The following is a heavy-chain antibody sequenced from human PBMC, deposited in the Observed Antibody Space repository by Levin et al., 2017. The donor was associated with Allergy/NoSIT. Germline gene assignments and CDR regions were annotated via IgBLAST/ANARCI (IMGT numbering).Heavy chain of an antibody. D-gene: IGHD6-13*01. CDR3: ARVRREPLVLRYYYYYMDI. CDR1: GYTFTSYD. V-gene: IGHV1-18*01. Sequence: PVASVKVSCKASGYTFTSYDINWVRQAPGQGLEWMGWISGYNGNTNYAQKLQDRVTMTTDTSTSTAYMELGSLRSDDTAVYYCARVRREPLVLRYYYYYMDIWGKGTTVTVSS. CDR2: ISGYNGNT. J-gene: IGHJ6*03.